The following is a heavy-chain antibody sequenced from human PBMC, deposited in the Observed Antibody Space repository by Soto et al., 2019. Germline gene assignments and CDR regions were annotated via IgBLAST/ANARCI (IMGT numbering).Heavy chain of an antibody. CDR1: GFTFSGYS. CDR3: ARGRANYYFGF. Sequence: EVQLVQSGGDLVQPGGSLRLSCKASGFTFSGYSMDWVRQAPGKGLEWIAYISGGGVPVYYAGSVKGRFTISRDNAKNSLYLQLNHLRDEDTAIYYCARGRANYYFGFWGQGALVTVSS. J-gene: IGHJ4*02. CDR2: ISGGGVPV. V-gene: IGHV3-48*02. D-gene: IGHD1-1*01.